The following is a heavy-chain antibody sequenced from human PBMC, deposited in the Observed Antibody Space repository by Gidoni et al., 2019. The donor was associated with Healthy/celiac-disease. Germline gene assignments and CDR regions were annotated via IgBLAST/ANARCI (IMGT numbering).Heavy chain of an antibody. V-gene: IGHV1-2*02. J-gene: IGHJ4*02. CDR2: INPNSG. CDR3: ARDRYDFWSGQFDY. Sequence: QVQLVQSGAEVKKPGASVKVSCKASGYTFTGYYMHWVRQAPGQGLEWMGWINPNSGDTSISTAYMELSRLRSDDTAVYYWARDRYDFWSGQFDYWGQGTLVTVSS. CDR1: GYTFTGYY. D-gene: IGHD3-3*01.